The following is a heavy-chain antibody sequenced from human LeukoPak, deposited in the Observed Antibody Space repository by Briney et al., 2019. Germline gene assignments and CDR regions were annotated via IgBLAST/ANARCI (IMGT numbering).Heavy chain of an antibody. CDR2: IYYSGNT. J-gene: IGHJ1*01. V-gene: IGHV4-59*08. Sequence: SETDSLTCTVSGGSISSYYWSWIRQPPGKGLEWIGYIYYSGNTNYNPSLKSRVTISGDTSKNQFSLTLSSVTAADTAVYYCARPYSSTWWGGFQHWGQGTPVSLSS. CDR1: GGSISSYY. D-gene: IGHD6-13*01. CDR3: ARPYSSTWWGGFQH.